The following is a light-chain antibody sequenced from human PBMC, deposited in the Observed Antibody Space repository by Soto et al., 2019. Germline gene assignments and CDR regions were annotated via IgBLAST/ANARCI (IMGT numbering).Light chain of an antibody. CDR3: QQRRNWPLT. Sequence: EIVLDQSPATLPLSPGERATLSCRASQSVGHILAWYQHRPCQAPRLLILNASTKATVIPPRFSGSGSGTDFTLTISRLEPEDFAVYYCQQRRNWPLTFGGGTKVELK. J-gene: IGKJ4*01. V-gene: IGKV3-11*01. CDR2: NAS. CDR1: QSVGHI.